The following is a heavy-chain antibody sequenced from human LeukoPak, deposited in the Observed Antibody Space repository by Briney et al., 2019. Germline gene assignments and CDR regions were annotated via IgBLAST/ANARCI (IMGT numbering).Heavy chain of an antibody. J-gene: IGHJ6*03. D-gene: IGHD4-23*01. CDR3: ASRATVVTRQYYYYYYMDV. CDR2: MNPNSGNT. CDR1: GYTFTSYD. V-gene: IGHV1-8*01. Sequence: GASVKVSCKASGYTFTSYDINWVRQATGQGLEWMGWMNPNSGNTGYAQKFQGRVTITADKSTSTAYMELSSLRSEDTAVYYCASRATVVTRQYYYYYYMDVWGKGTTVTVSS.